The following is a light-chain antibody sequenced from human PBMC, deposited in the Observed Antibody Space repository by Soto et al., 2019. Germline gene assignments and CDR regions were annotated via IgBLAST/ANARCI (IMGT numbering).Light chain of an antibody. CDR2: GAS. CDR3: QQYDNSPIT. J-gene: IGKJ5*01. V-gene: IGKV3-20*01. CDR1: QSISSSF. Sequence: EIVLTQSQGILSLSPVERASLXFWASQSISSSFLARYQQKPGQAPRLLIYGASSRATGIPDRFSGTGSETDFTLTISRLEPEDFAVYYCQQYDNSPITFGQGTRLEIK.